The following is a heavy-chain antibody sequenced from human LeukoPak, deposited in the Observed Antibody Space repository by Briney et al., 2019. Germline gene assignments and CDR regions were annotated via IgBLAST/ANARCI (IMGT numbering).Heavy chain of an antibody. Sequence: GGSLRLSCEASGFTFSDYYMSWIRQAPGKGLEWVSYISSSGSTMYYADSVKGRFTISRDNAKNSLYLHTNSLKTEDTAVYYCTTDGAYYYDSSGYHLPLNWGQGTLVTVSS. V-gene: IGHV3-11*01. J-gene: IGHJ4*02. CDR3: TTDGAYYYDSSGYHLPLN. D-gene: IGHD3-22*01. CDR1: GFTFSDYY. CDR2: ISSSGSTM.